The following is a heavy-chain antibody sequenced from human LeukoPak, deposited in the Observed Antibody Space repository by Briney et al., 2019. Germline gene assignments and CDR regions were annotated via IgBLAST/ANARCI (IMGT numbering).Heavy chain of an antibody. CDR2: IIPIFGTA. CDR3: AGDICSGGSCYPSVRYYYYGMDV. D-gene: IGHD2-15*01. CDR1: GGTFSSYA. V-gene: IGHV1-69*01. Sequence: GSSVKVSCKASGGTFSSYAISWVRQAPGQGLEWMGGIIPIFGTANYAQKFQGRVTITADESTSTAYMELSSLRSEDTAVYYCAGDICSGGSCYPSVRYYYYGMDVWGQGTTVTVSS. J-gene: IGHJ6*02.